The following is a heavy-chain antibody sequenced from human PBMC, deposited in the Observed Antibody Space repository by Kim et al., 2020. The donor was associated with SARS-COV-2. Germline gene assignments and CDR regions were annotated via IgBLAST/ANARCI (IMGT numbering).Heavy chain of an antibody. CDR2: IRSKAYGGTT. Sequence: GGSLRLSCTASGFTFGDSAMSWFRQAPGKGLEWVGFIRSKAYGGTTEYAASVKGRFTISRDDSKSIANLQMNSLKTEDTAVYYCTRGFIPLHSSGWYLKSRPYDDYGMDVWGQGTTVTVSS. CDR3: TRGFIPLHSSGWYLKSRPYDDYGMDV. CDR1: GFTFGDSA. V-gene: IGHV3-49*03. J-gene: IGHJ6*02. D-gene: IGHD6-19*01.